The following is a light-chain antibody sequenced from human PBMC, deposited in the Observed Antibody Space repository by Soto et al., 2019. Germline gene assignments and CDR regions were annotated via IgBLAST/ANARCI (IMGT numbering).Light chain of an antibody. Sequence: QLVLTQSPSASASLGASVKLPCTLTSGHSTYSIAWHQLQPDKGPRYLMKVNSDGIHSKGDGIPDRFSGSSSGTERYLTSSSRQSEYEADYYCQTWVTCIQGFGGGTKRTVI. V-gene: IGLV4-69*01. J-gene: IGLJ3*02. CDR3: QTWVTCIQG. CDR2: VNSDGIH. CDR1: SGHSTYS.